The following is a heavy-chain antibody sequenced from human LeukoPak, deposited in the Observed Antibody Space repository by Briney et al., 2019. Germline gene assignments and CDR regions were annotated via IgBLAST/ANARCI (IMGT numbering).Heavy chain of an antibody. J-gene: IGHJ6*02. Sequence: ASVKVSCKASGYTFTTYYMHWARQAPGQGLEWMGIINPSGGSTTYAQKFQGRVTITRDTSTNTVYMEVSSLRSEDTAVYYCARDRHGSGTYNYYGMDVWGQGTTVTVSS. CDR2: INPSGGST. CDR1: GYTFTTYY. D-gene: IGHD3-10*01. CDR3: ARDRHGSGTYNYYGMDV. V-gene: IGHV1-46*01.